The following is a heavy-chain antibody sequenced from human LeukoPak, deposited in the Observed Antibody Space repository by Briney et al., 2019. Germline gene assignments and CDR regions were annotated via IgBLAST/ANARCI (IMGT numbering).Heavy chain of an antibody. D-gene: IGHD3-3*01. CDR1: GFTFSNYG. J-gene: IGHJ4*02. Sequence: GGSLRLSCSASGFTFSNYGMSWVRQARGKGLEWVSGIHGSSGSTYYADSVKGRSAISRDNSKNTLYLQMNGLRAEDTAVYYCAREYDFWSGYSFDYWGQGTLVTVSS. CDR3: AREYDFWSGYSFDY. CDR2: IHGSSGST. V-gene: IGHV3-23*01.